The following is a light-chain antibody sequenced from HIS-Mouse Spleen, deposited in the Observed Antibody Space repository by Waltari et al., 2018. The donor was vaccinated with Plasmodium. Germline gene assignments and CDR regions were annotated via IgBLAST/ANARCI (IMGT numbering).Light chain of an antibody. CDR1: SSNIGNND. J-gene: IGLJ3*02. CDR3: GTWDSSLSAGV. Sequence: QSVLTQPPSVSASPGQKDTIPCSGSSSNIGNNDVTWYQQLPGTTPKLLIYDNNKRPSGIPDRFSGSKSGTSATLGITGLQTGDEADYYCGTWDSSLSAGVFGGGTKLTVL. CDR2: DNN. V-gene: IGLV1-51*01.